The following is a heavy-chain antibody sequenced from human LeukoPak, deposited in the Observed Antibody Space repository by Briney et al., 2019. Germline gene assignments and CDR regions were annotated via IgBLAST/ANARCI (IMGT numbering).Heavy chain of an antibody. CDR3: AKRARYNSARTTDFDY. Sequence: GGSLRLYCAASGFTFSNYAMGWVRQAPGKGLEWVSTIRDSGAYGFYADSVKGRFTISRDNSNNLVYLQMNSLRAEDTAEYYCAKRARYNSARTTDFDYWGQGTLVTVSS. CDR2: IRDSGAYG. J-gene: IGHJ4*02. CDR1: GFTFSNYA. D-gene: IGHD6-19*01. V-gene: IGHV3-23*01.